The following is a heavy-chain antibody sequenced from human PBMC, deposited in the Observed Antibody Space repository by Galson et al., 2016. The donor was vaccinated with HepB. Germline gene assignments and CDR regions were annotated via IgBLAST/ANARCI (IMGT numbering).Heavy chain of an antibody. V-gene: IGHV3-23*01. CDR1: GFVFSNFG. CDR2: ISTRRPT. J-gene: IGHJ4*02. D-gene: IGHD1-1*01. CDR3: AKERLVRRIFDH. Sequence: SLRLSCAASGFVFSNFGLSWVRQAPGKGLEWAASISTRRPTYYSDSVQGRFTISRDNSNNTLYLQMNGLRAEDTAVYYCAKERLVRRIFDHWGQGTLLTVSS.